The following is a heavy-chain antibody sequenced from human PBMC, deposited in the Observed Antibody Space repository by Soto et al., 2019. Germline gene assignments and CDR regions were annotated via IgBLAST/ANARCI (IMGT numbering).Heavy chain of an antibody. J-gene: IGHJ4*02. CDR3: ARDQPGYSYGYGLGY. D-gene: IGHD5-18*01. CDR1: GFTFSSYS. V-gene: IGHV3-21*01. CDR2: ISSSSSYI. Sequence: EVQLVESGGGLVKPGGSLRLSCAASGFTFSSYSMNWVRQAPGKGLEWVSSISSSSSYIYYADSVKGRFTISRDNAKNSRYLQVNRLRAQDTAVYYCARDQPGYSYGYGLGYWGQGTLVTVSS.